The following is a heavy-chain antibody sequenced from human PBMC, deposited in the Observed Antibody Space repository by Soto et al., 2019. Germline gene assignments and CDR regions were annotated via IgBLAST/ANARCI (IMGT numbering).Heavy chain of an antibody. D-gene: IGHD3-22*01. V-gene: IGHV4-30-4*01. CDR2: IYYSGST. CDR3: ARGRYYDSSGYYYI. J-gene: IGHJ4*02. Sequence: SETLSLTCTVSGGSISSGDYYWSWIRQPPGKGLEWIGYIYYSGSTYYNPSLKSRVTISVDTSKNQFSLKLSSVTAADTAVYYCARGRYYDSSGYYYIWGQGALVTVS. CDR1: GGSISSGDYY.